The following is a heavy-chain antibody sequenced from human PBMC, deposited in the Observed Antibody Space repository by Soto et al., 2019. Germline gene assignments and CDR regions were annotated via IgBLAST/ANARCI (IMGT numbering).Heavy chain of an antibody. CDR1: GFTFSSYG. Sequence: GGSLRLSCAASGFTFSSYGMHWVRQAPGKGLEWVAVISYDGSNKYYADSVKGRFTISRDNSKNTLYLQMNSLRAEDTAVYYCAKTAPVSQGFDYWGQGTLVTVSS. V-gene: IGHV3-30*18. CDR2: ISYDGSNK. J-gene: IGHJ4*02. CDR3: AKTAPVSQGFDY.